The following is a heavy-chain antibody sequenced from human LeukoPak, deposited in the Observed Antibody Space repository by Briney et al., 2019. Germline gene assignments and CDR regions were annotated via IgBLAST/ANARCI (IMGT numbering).Heavy chain of an antibody. V-gene: IGHV1-69*06. D-gene: IGHD3-22*01. CDR2: IIPIFGTA. J-gene: IGHJ4*02. CDR3: ASGSLEVVEL. Sequence: VASVKVSCKASGGTFSSYAISWVRQAPGQGLEWMGGIIPIFGTANYAQKFQGRVTITADKSTSTAYMELSSLRSEDTAAYYCASGSLEVVELWGQGTLVTVSS. CDR1: GGTFSSYA.